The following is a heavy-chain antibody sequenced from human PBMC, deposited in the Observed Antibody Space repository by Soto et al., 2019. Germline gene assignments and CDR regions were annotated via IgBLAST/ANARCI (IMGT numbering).Heavy chain of an antibody. CDR3: AKSLAAAGSRYYYYYYMDF. D-gene: IGHD6-13*01. J-gene: IGHJ6*03. V-gene: IGHV3-30*18. CDR1: GFTFSSYG. Sequence: QVQLVESGGGVVQPGRSLRLSCAASGFTFSSYGMHWVRQAPGKGLEWVAVISYDGSNKYYADSVKGRFTISRDNSKDTLYLQMNGLRAEDTAVYYCAKSLAAAGSRYYYYYYMDFWGKGTTVTVSS. CDR2: ISYDGSNK.